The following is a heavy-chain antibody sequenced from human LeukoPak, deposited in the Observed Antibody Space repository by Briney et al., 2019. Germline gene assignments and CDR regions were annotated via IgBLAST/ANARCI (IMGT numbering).Heavy chain of an antibody. CDR2: ISYDGSNK. V-gene: IGHV3-30*03. Sequence: GGSLRLSCAASGFTFSSYGMHWVRQAPGKGLEWVAVISYDGSNKYYADSVKGRFTISGNNSKNTLYLQMNSLRAEDTAVYYCARGMKPPADYNDSSGYYYPTYAFDTWGQGTMVTVS. CDR3: ARGMKPPADYNDSSGYYYPTYAFDT. J-gene: IGHJ3*02. D-gene: IGHD3-22*01. CDR1: GFTFSSYG.